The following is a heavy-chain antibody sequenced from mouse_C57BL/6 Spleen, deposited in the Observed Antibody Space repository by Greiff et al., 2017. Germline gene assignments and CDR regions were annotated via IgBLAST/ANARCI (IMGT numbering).Heavy chain of an antibody. D-gene: IGHD1-1*01. CDR1: GYTFTSYW. Sequence: QVQLQQPGAELVKPGASVKMSCKASGYTFTSYWITWVKQRPGQGLEWIGDIYPGSGSTNYNEKFKSKATLTVDTSSSTAYMQLSSLTPEDSAVYYCARSITTVGATRGYFDVWGTGTTVTVSS. J-gene: IGHJ1*03. V-gene: IGHV1-55*01. CDR2: IYPGSGST. CDR3: ARSITTVGATRGYFDV.